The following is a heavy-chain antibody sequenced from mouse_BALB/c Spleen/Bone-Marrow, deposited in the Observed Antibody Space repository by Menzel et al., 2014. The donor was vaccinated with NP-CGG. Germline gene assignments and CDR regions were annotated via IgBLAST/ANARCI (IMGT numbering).Heavy chain of an antibody. CDR3: ARSYYGNYYTMDY. CDR2: ISTYSGNT. D-gene: IGHD1-1*01. J-gene: IGHJ4*01. V-gene: IGHV1-67*01. CDR1: GYTFTDYA. Sequence: QVQLKDSGPELVRPGVSVKISCKGSGYTFTDYAMHWVKQSHAKSLEWIGVISTYSGNTNYNQKFKGKATMTVDKSSSTAYMELARLTSEDSAIYYCARSYYGNYYTMDYWGQGTSVTVSS.